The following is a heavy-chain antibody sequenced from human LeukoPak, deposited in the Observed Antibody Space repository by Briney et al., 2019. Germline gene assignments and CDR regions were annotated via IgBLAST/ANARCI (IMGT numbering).Heavy chain of an antibody. J-gene: IGHJ4*02. V-gene: IGHV3-48*04. CDR1: GFSFSSYS. D-gene: IGHD3-3*01. CDR2: ISTTSSPT. CDR3: ARDFDFWSGYIV. Sequence: GGSLRLSCAASGFSFSSYSMNWVRQAPGKGLEWVSHISTTSSPTYYADSVKGRFAMSRDNAKNSVYLQMNSLRAEDTAVCYCARDFDFWSGYIVWGQGTLVTVSS.